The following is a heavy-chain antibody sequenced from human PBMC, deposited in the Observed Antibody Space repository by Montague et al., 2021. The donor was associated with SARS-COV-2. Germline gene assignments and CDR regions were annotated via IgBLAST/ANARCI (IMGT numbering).Heavy chain of an antibody. D-gene: IGHD3-10*01. CDR1: GDFISDSYY. J-gene: IGHJ6*02. CDR3: VRGAEEAHFAMDV. CDR2: LYRSGSV. Sequence: SETLSLTCIVSGDFISDSYYWAWIRQAPGKGLEWLGSLYRSGSVYSNPSLKSRVSISVDKSKNHFSLRLTSATAAETAVYYCVRGAEEAHFAMDVWGQGTTVTVS. V-gene: IGHV4-39*02.